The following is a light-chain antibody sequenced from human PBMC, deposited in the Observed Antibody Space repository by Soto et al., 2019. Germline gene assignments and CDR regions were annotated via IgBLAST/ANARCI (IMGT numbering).Light chain of an antibody. CDR1: QSVGTH. Sequence: DIQMTQSPSFLSASVGDRVTVTCRASQSVGTHLHWYQQKSGKAPKLLIYGASTLQSGVSSRFSGSGSGTDFTLTITCLQQDDFAVYYCQQSHTSPRTFGQGTRLDIK. J-gene: IGKJ2*01. CDR2: GAS. V-gene: IGKV1-39*01. CDR3: QQSHTSPRT.